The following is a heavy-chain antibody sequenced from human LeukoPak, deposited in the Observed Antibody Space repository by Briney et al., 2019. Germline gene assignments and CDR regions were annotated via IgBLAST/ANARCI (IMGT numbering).Heavy chain of an antibody. CDR1: GFTFSSYS. D-gene: IGHD2-2*01. CDR2: ISGSGGST. Sequence: GGSLRLSCAASGFTFSSYSMSWVRQAPGKGLEWVSAISGSGGSTYYADSVKGRFTISRDNAKNSLYLQMNSLRADDTAVYYCARDGVGSSTGVGYFDYWGQGTLVTVSS. V-gene: IGHV3-21*01. CDR3: ARDGVGSSTGVGYFDY. J-gene: IGHJ4*02.